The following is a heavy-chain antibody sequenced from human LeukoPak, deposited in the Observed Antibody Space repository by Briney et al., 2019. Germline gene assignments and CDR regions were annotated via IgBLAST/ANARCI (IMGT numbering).Heavy chain of an antibody. J-gene: IGHJ4*02. Sequence: GRSLRLSCTASGFTFSSFALHWVRQAPGKGLEWVAVISSDGSNKYYADSVKGRFTISRDNSKNTLYLQMNSLRAEDTAVYYCARDSSGPTTVTPYYFDYWGQGTLVTVSS. D-gene: IGHD4-17*01. V-gene: IGHV3-30*14. CDR2: ISSDGSNK. CDR3: ARDSSGPTTVTPYYFDY. CDR1: GFTFSSFA.